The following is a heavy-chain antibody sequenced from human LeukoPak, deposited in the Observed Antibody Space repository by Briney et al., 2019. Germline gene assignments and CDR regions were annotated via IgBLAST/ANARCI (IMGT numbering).Heavy chain of an antibody. CDR2: IKQGGSES. CDR1: GFSFSNYW. CDR3: AKDSYSKGDY. J-gene: IGHJ4*02. D-gene: IGHD4-11*01. Sequence: GGPLRLSCAASGFSFSNYWMSWVRQAPGKGLEWVANIKQGGSESYYVGSVKGRFTISRDNAKNSLYLQMNSLRAEDTAVYYCAKDSYSKGDYWGQGTLVTVSS. V-gene: IGHV3-7*05.